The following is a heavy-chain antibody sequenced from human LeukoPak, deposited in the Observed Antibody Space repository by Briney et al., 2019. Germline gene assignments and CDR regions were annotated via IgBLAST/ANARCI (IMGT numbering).Heavy chain of an antibody. J-gene: IGHJ6*02. CDR2: INHCGST. CDR3: ARGIVVVPAAISPYYYYYGMDV. Sequence: SETLSLTCAVYGGSFSGYYWSWLRQPPGKGLEWIGEINHCGSTNYNPSLKSRVTISVDTSKNQFSLKLSSVTAADTAVYYCARGIVVVPAAISPYYYYYGMDVWGQGTTVTVSS. V-gene: IGHV4-34*01. D-gene: IGHD2-2*01. CDR1: GGSFSGYY.